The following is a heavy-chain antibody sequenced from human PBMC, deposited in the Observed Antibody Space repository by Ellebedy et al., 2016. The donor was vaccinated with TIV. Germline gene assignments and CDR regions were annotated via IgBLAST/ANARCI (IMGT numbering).Heavy chain of an antibody. Sequence: GGSLRLSXAGSGFTFSSDSMSWVRQAPGKGLEWVSYTSKTANSIYYAGSVRGRFTISRDNAKNSLYLQMNSLRAEDTAVYYCARVVGAYGQTLFDHWGQGTLVTVSS. J-gene: IGHJ4*02. CDR1: GFTFSSDS. V-gene: IGHV3-48*04. CDR3: ARVVGAYGQTLFDH. D-gene: IGHD4/OR15-4a*01. CDR2: TSKTANSI.